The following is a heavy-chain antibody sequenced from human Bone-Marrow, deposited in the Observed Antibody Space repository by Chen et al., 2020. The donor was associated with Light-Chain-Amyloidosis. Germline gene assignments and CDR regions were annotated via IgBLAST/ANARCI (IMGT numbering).Heavy chain of an antibody. D-gene: IGHD1-7*01. V-gene: IGHV4-39*01. CDR2: IYHSGST. J-gene: IGHJ6*03. CDR3: ARAGTGATTGAYYYMDV. CDR1: GGSVSSSAFY. Sequence: QVQLQESGPGLVKPSETLSLTCTVSGGSVSSSAFYWGWLRQPPGKGLGWIGHIYHSGSTSDNASREYCGSIAGETTKNRSSLSLGSVGAGDTAVCYCARAGTGATTGAYYYMDVWGKGTTVSVSS.